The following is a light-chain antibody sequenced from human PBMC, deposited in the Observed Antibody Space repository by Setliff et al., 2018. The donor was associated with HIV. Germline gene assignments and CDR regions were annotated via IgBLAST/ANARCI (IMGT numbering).Light chain of an antibody. V-gene: IGLV2-14*01. CDR2: EVS. CDR1: SSDIGGYNY. CDR3: TSYTSRFTYV. J-gene: IGLJ1*01. Sequence: ALAQPASVSGSPGQSITISCTGTSSDIGGYNYVSWYQQRPGKAPKLMIYEVSNRPSGVSNRFSGSKSGNTAALTISGLQAEDEADYYCTSYTSRFTYVFGTGTKV.